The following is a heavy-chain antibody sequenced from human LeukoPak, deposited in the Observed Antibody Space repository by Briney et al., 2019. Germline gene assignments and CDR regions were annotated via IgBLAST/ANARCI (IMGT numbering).Heavy chain of an antibody. Sequence: GGSLRLSCAASGFTFSSYWMTWVRQAPGKGLEWVANIKQDGNEKYYLDSVKGRFTISRDNAKNSLYLQMNSLRAEDTAVYYCARDAVTPGYISSSDDYWGQGTLVTVSS. V-gene: IGHV3-7*01. CDR1: GFTFSSYW. CDR3: ARDAVTPGYISSSDDY. CDR2: IKQDGNEK. D-gene: IGHD6-6*01. J-gene: IGHJ4*02.